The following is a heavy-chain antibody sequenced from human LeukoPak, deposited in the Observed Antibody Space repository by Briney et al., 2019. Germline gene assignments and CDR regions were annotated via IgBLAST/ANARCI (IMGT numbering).Heavy chain of an antibody. CDR3: ARVAPNSGYDYYYYYMDV. V-gene: IGHV1-2*02. CDR1: GYTFTGYY. J-gene: IGHJ6*03. CDR2: INPNSGGT. D-gene: IGHD5-12*01. Sequence: ASVKVSCKASGYTFTGYYMHWVRQAPGQGLEWMGWINPNSGGTNYAQKFQGRVTMTRDTSISTAYMELRSLRSDDTAVYYCARVAPNSGYDYYYYYMDVWGKGTTVTVSS.